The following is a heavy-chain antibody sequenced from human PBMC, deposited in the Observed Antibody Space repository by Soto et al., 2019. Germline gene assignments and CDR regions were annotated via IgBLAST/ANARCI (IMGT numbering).Heavy chain of an antibody. J-gene: IGHJ5*02. CDR3: ATSMLIAAAGTHNWFDP. Sequence: SETLSLTCAVYGGSFSGYYWSWIRQPPGKGLEWIGEINHSGSTNYNPSLKSRVTISVDTSKNQSSLKLSSVTAADTAVYYCATSMLIAAAGTHNWFDPWGQGTLVTVSS. CDR2: INHSGST. D-gene: IGHD6-13*01. V-gene: IGHV4-34*01. CDR1: GGSFSGYY.